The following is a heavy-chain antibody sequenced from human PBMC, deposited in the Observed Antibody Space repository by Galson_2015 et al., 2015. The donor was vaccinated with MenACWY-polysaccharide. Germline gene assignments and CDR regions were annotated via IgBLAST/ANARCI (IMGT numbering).Heavy chain of an antibody. J-gene: IGHJ4*02. Sequence: SVKVSCKASGYTFTSHYIHWVRQAPGQGLEWMGLINPSAGTTIHSRKFQGRVTMSTDTTTNTVFMEVTGLKSDDTAVFFCARQGVTYGRFFDRWRQRTLVVVCS. D-gene: IGHD3-10*01. CDR3: ARQGVTYGRFFDR. V-gene: IGHV1-46*01. CDR2: INPSAGTT. CDR1: GYTFTSHY.